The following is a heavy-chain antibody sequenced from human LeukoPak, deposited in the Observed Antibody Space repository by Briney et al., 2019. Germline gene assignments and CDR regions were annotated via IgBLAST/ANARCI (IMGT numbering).Heavy chain of an antibody. CDR1: GGSFSSYG. V-gene: IGHV1-69*13. Sequence: ASVKVSCKASGGSFSSYGISWVRQAPGQGIEWMGGRVPILGPTNLAQKFQGRLTITADESTSTAYMELNGLSVEDTAVYYCAREGPVGTDGFWGQGTLVTVSS. CDR2: RVPILGPT. CDR3: AREGPVGTDGF. J-gene: IGHJ1*01. D-gene: IGHD5-24*01.